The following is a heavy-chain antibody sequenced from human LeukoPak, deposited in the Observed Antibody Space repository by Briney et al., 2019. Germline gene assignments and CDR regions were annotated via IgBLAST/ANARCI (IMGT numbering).Heavy chain of an antibody. CDR2: ICWNSGSI. CDR1: GFNFYDYA. CDR3: AKDIALETVTYYYGMDV. D-gene: IGHD4-17*01. J-gene: IGHJ6*02. V-gene: IGHV3-9*01. Sequence: LRLFFAASGFNFYDYAMHRVREAPGEGLGGVSGICWNSGSIGYADSVKGRFTISRDNAKNSLYLQMNSLRAEDTALYYCAKDIALETVTYYYGMDVWGQGTTVTVSS.